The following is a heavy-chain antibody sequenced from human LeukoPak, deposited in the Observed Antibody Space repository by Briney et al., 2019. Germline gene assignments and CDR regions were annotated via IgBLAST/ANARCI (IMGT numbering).Heavy chain of an antibody. V-gene: IGHV4-31*11. CDR1: GGSIGSGGYY. D-gene: IGHD6-13*01. CDR3: ARGRSAAGNFDY. J-gene: IGHJ4*02. Sequence: SQTLSLTCAVSGGSIGSGGYYWSWIRHQPGKGMEWIGYIYSSGSTDYNPSLKSRLAISVDTPKNQFSLKVTSVTAADTAVYYCARGRSAAGNFDYWGQGTLVTVSS. CDR2: IYSSGST.